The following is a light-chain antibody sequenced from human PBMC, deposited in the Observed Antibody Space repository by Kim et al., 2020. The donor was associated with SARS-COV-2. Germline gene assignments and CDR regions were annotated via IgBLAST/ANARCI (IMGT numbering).Light chain of an antibody. V-gene: IGLV1-47*01. CDR2: RNN. CDR1: TSDIGSNY. Sequence: GQRVTISCSGSTSDIGSNYVYWYQQLPGTAPKHLIYRNNQRPSGVPDRFSVSKSGTSASLAISGLRSDDEADYYCATWDDSLNGPVFGGGTQLTVL. J-gene: IGLJ3*02. CDR3: ATWDDSLNGPV.